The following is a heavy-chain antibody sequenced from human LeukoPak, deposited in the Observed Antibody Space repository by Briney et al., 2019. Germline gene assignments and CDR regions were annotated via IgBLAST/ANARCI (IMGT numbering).Heavy chain of an antibody. CDR2: IYYTGRT. Sequence: SETLSLTCSVSGGSISSSAYHWSWFRQHPGKGLEWIGYIYYTGRTYYSPSLKSRVTISLGTSKNQFSLKLSSVTAADTAVYYCARLSIVGATNFDYWGQGTLVTVSS. CDR3: ARLSIVGATNFDY. V-gene: IGHV4-31*03. CDR1: GGSISSSAYH. D-gene: IGHD1-26*01. J-gene: IGHJ4*02.